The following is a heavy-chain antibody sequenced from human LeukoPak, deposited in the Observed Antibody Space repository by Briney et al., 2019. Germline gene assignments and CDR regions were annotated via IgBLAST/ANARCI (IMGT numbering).Heavy chain of an antibody. D-gene: IGHD3-9*01. Sequence: PGGSLRLSCAASGFTFSSYAMHWVRQAPGKGLEWVAFIRYDGSNKYYADSVKGRFTISRDNSKNTLYLQMNSLTSDDTAVYYCARDRYDILTGPNNWFDPWGQGTLVTVSS. V-gene: IGHV3-30*02. CDR2: IRYDGSNK. J-gene: IGHJ5*02. CDR1: GFTFSSYA. CDR3: ARDRYDILTGPNNWFDP.